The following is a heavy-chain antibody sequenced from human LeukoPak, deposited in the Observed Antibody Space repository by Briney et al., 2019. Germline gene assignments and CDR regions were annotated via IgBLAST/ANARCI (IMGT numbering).Heavy chain of an antibody. CDR3: SRIAAGVRSGDY. J-gene: IGHJ4*02. CDR1: GGSFSGYY. CDR2: INHSGST. V-gene: IGHV4-34*01. Sequence: KPSETLSLTCAVYGGSFSGYYWSWIRQPPGKGLEWIGEINHSGSTNYNPSLKSRVTISVDTSKNQFSLKLSSVTAADTAVYYCSRIAAGVRSGDYWGQGTLVTVSS. D-gene: IGHD6-13*01.